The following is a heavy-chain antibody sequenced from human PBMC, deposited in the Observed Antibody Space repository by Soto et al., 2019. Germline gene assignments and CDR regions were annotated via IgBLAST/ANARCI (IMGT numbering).Heavy chain of an antibody. V-gene: IGHV4-4*07. J-gene: IGHJ4*02. D-gene: IGHD5-12*01. CDR3: AREGYSGYDLGFDD. Sequence: PXESLSVTCTVSGGSISSYTWSWIRQPAGKGLEWIGRIYTSGSTNYNPSLKSRVTMSVDTSKNQFSLKLSSVTAADTAVYYCAREGYSGYDLGFDDWGQGTLVTVSS. CDR2: IYTSGST. CDR1: GGSISSYT.